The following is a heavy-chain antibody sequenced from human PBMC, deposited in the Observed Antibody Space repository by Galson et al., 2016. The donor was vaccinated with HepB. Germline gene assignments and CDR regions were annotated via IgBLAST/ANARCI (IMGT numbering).Heavy chain of an antibody. CDR1: GHTFSNYW. J-gene: IGHJ4*02. D-gene: IGHD3-3*01. CDR2: IYPGDSDT. V-gene: IGHV5-51*01. CDR3: ARSRLDWLLSPLDFGS. Sequence: QSGAEVKKPGESLRISCKGFGHTFSNYWIAWVRQMPGKGLEWMGIIYPGDSDTRYSPSFQGHVTISADKSASTAYLQWGSLKASDTAMDYCARSRLDWLLSPLDFGSWGQGTLVTVSS.